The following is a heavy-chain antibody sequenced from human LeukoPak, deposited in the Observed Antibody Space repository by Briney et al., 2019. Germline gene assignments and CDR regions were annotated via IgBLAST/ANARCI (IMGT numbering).Heavy chain of an antibody. V-gene: IGHV3-21*01. CDR3: ARDLSRQPTLYYYDSSGPRMGY. J-gene: IGHJ4*02. CDR1: GFTLEDYE. Sequence: GGSLRLSCSTSGFTLEDYEMSWVRQAPGKGLEWVSSISSSSSYIYYADSVKGRFTISRDNAKNSLYLQMNSLRAEDTAVYYCARDLSRQPTLYYYDSSGPRMGYWGQGTLVTVSS. D-gene: IGHD3-22*01. CDR2: ISSSSSYI.